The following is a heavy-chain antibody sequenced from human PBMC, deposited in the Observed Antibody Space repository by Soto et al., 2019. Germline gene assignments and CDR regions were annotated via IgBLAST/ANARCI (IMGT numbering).Heavy chain of an antibody. CDR2: IYSGGST. D-gene: IGHD6-13*01. CDR3: AYSSTPFDY. Sequence: SLRLSCAASGFTVSSNYISWVRQAPGKGLEWVSVIYSGGSTYYADSVKGRFTISRHNSKNTLYLQMNSLRAEVTAVYYCAYSSTPFDYWGQGTLVTVSS. CDR1: GFTVSSNY. J-gene: IGHJ4*02. V-gene: IGHV3-53*04.